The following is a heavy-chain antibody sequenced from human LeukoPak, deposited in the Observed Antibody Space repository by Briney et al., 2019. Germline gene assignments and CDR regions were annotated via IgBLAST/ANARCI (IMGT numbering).Heavy chain of an antibody. D-gene: IGHD5-12*01. CDR2: ISSNGVST. V-gene: IGHV3-64*01. Sequence: PGGSLRLSCAASGFTFSNYAIHWVRQAPGKGLEYVSAISSNGVSTYYANSVKGRFTISRDNSKNTLYLQMGSLRAEDMAVYYCARTAGVATTNPYYFDYWGQGILVTVSS. CDR3: ARTAGVATTNPYYFDY. CDR1: GFTFSNYA. J-gene: IGHJ4*02.